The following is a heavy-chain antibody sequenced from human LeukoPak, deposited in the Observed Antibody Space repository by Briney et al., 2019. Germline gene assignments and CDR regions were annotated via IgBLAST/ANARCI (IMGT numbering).Heavy chain of an antibody. Sequence: PGGSLRLSCAASGFTFSSYWMSWVRQAPGKGLEWVANIKQDGSEKYYVDSVKGRFTISRDNAKNSLYLQMNSLRAEDTAVYYCARGSSYRGTRWFDPWGQGTLVTVSS. V-gene: IGHV3-7*01. CDR1: GFTFSSYW. CDR2: IKQDGSEK. CDR3: ARGSSYRGTRWFDP. J-gene: IGHJ5*02. D-gene: IGHD6-13*01.